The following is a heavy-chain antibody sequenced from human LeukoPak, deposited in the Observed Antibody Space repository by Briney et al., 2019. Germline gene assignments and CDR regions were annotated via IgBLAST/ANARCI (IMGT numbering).Heavy chain of an antibody. J-gene: IGHJ4*02. CDR2: IYSGGST. Sequence: PGGSLRLSCAASGFTVSSNYMSWVRQAPGKGLEWVSVIYSGGSTYYADSVKGRFTISRDNSKSTLYLQMNSLRAEDTAVYYCARDRHSNYWEFDYWGQGTLVTVSS. CDR1: GFTVSSNY. CDR3: ARDRHSNYWEFDY. V-gene: IGHV3-66*01. D-gene: IGHD4-11*01.